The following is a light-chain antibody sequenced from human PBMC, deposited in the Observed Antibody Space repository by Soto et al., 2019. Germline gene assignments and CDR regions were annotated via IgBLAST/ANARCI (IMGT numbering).Light chain of an antibody. CDR1: QSISSR. Sequence: DIQMTQSPSTLSASVGDRVTITCRASQSISSRLAWYQQKPGKAPKLLIYKGSSLESGAPSRFSGSGSGTEFTLTISSLQPDDFATYYCQHYNSYWTFGQGTKVEIK. V-gene: IGKV1-5*03. CDR3: QHYNSYWT. CDR2: KGS. J-gene: IGKJ1*01.